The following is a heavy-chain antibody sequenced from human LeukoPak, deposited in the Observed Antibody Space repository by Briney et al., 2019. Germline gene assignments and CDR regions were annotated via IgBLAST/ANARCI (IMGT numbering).Heavy chain of an antibody. D-gene: IGHD6-13*01. J-gene: IGHJ3*02. CDR1: GATFSNYG. CDR3: ARDTARIAASGTDAFDI. CDR2: IIPIFGTA. V-gene: IGHV1-69*05. Sequence: SVKVSCKASGATFSNYGVSWVRQAPGQGLEWMGGIIPIFGTANYAQKFQGRVTITTDESTGTAYMELSSLRSEDTAVYYCARDTARIAASGTDAFDIWGQGTMVTVSS.